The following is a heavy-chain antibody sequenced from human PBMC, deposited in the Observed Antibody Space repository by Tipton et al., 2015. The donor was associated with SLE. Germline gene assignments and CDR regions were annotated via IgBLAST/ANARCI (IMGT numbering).Heavy chain of an antibody. CDR1: GASVTSHNYY. J-gene: IGHJ4*02. D-gene: IGHD1-1*01. CDR2: IYTGGFT. V-gene: IGHV4-61*02. Sequence: TLSLTCTVSGASVTSHNYYWDWVQQPAGKGLEWIGRIYTGGFTYYNPSLESRVTISMDTSKNQFSLKVTSVTAADTAVYYCARVLDVLDYWGQGTLVTVSS. CDR3: ARVLDVLDY.